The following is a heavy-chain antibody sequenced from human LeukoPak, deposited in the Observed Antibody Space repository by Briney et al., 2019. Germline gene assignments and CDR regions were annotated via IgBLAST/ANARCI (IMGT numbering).Heavy chain of an antibody. J-gene: IGHJ3*02. CDR3: ARAKIFGVVIDAFDI. CDR2: IIPIFGTA. Sequence: SVKVSCKASGGTFSSYAISWVRQAPGQGLEWMGGIIPIFGTANYAQKFQGRVTITTDESTSTAYMELSSLRSEDTAVYYCARAKIFGVVIDAFDIWGQGTMVTVSS. CDR1: GGTFSSYA. D-gene: IGHD3-3*01. V-gene: IGHV1-69*05.